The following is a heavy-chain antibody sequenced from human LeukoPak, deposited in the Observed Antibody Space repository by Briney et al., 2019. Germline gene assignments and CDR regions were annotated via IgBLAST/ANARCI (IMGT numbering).Heavy chain of an antibody. CDR1: GYTFTSYG. J-gene: IGHJ4*02. Sequence: ASVKVSCKASGYTFTSYGISWVRQAPGQGLEWLGWISVYNGHTNYAQKLQGRVTMTTDTSTSTAYMELRSLRSDDTAVYYCARQGYGGHSRGAADYWGQGTLVTVSS. CDR3: ARQGYGGHSRGAADY. CDR2: ISVYNGHT. V-gene: IGHV1-18*01. D-gene: IGHD4-23*01.